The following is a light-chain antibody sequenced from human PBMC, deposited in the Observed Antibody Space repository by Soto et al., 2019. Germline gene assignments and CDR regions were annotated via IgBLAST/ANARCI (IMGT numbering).Light chain of an antibody. Sequence: IVMTQSPATLSVSPGERATLSCRAGQTIYSNVAWYQQRPGQAPRLLIYRASTRATGVPARFSGSGSGTEFTLTISSLQSEDFAVYYCQQYNNWPKTFGQGTKVEIK. CDR2: RAS. CDR1: QTIYSN. V-gene: IGKV3-15*01. CDR3: QQYNNWPKT. J-gene: IGKJ1*01.